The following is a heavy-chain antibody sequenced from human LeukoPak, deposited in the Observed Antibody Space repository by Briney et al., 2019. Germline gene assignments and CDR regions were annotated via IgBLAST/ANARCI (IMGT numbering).Heavy chain of an antibody. J-gene: IGHJ4*02. CDR1: GGSISSSSYY. CDR3: ARGQGSTSFCDY. CDR2: IYYSGST. V-gene: IGHV4-39*07. D-gene: IGHD2-2*01. Sequence: PSETLSLTCTVSGGSISSSSYYWGWIRQPPGKGLEWIGSIYYSGSTYYNPSLKSRVTISVDTSKNQFSLKLSSVTAADTAVYYCARGQGSTSFCDYWGQGTLVTVSS.